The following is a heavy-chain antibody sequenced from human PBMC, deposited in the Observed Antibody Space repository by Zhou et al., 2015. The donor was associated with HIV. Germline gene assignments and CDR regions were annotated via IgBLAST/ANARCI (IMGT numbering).Heavy chain of an antibody. Sequence: QVQLVQSGAEVKKPGSSVKVSCKASGGTFSSYTISWVRQAPGQGLEWMGRIIPILGIANYAQKFQGRVTITADKSTSTAYMELSSLRSEDTAVYYCARGEVAGNEYFQHWGQGTLVTVSS. D-gene: IGHD6-19*01. CDR2: IIPILGIA. CDR3: ARGEVAGNEYFQH. CDR1: GGTFSSYT. J-gene: IGHJ1*01. V-gene: IGHV1-69*02.